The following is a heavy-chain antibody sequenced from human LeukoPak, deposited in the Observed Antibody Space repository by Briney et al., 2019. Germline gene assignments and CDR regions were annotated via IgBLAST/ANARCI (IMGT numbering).Heavy chain of an antibody. CDR2: INHSGST. J-gene: IGHJ6*03. CDR3: ARVGRCSSTSCYRSSLSYYYYYYMDV. CDR1: GGSFSGYY. D-gene: IGHD2-2*01. V-gene: IGHV4-34*01. Sequence: SETLSLTCAVYGGSFSGYYWSWIRQPPGKGLEWIGEINHSGSTNYNPSLKSRVTISVDTSKNQFSLNLSAVTAADAAVYYCARVGRCSSTSCYRSSLSYYYYYYMDVWGKGTTVTVSS.